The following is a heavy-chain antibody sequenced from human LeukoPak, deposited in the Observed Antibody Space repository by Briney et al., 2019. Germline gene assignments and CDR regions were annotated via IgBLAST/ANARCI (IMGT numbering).Heavy chain of an antibody. V-gene: IGHV1-69*04. CDR1: GGTFSSYA. J-gene: IGHJ4*02. Sequence: EASVKVSCKASGGTFSSYAISWVRQAPGQGLEWMGRIIPILGIANYAQKFQGRVTITADKSTSTAYMELSSLRSEDTAVYYCAREIYDSSGYYPIDYWGQGTLVTVSS. D-gene: IGHD3-22*01. CDR2: IIPILGIA. CDR3: AREIYDSSGYYPIDY.